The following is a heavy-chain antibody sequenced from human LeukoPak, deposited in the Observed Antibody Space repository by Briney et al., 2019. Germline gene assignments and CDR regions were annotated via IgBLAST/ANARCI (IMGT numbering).Heavy chain of an antibody. V-gene: IGHV1-18*01. CDR3: ARMSSSAGPTPDYHGMDV. CDR2: ISTYNGNT. CDR1: GYTFTSYG. D-gene: IGHD6-13*01. Sequence: ASVKVSCKASGYTFTSYGISWVRQAPGQGLEWMGWISTYNGNTNYAQKLQGRVTMTTDTSTSTAYMELRSLRSDDTAVYYCARMSSSAGPTPDYHGMDVWGQGTTVTVSS. J-gene: IGHJ6*02.